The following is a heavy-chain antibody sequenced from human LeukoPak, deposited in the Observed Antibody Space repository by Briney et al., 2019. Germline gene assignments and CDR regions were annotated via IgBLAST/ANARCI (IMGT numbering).Heavy chain of an antibody. V-gene: IGHV1-2*02. CDR1: GYTFTGYY. D-gene: IGHD1-26*01. CDR2: MSPNTGDT. CDR3: VRAPNSGPFDY. J-gene: IGHJ4*02. Sequence: RASVKVSCKASGYTFTGYYIHWVRQAQAPGQGLEWMAWMSPNTGDTSYAQKFQGRVTMTRDTSISTAYMELRNLRFDDTAMYFCVRAPNSGPFDYWGQGTLVTISS.